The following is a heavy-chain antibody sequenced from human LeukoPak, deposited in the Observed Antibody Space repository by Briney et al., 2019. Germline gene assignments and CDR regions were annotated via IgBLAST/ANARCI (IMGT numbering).Heavy chain of an antibody. CDR1: GGSISSGGYY. V-gene: IGHV4-31*03. J-gene: IGHJ4*02. CDR3: ARRYYGSGRSFDY. CDR2: IYYSGST. Sequence: TLSLTCTVSGGSISSGGYYWSWIRQHPGKGLEWIGYIYYSGSTYYNPSLKSRVTISVDTSKNQFSLKLSSVTAADTAVYYCARRYYGSGRSFDYWGQGTLVTVSS. D-gene: IGHD3-10*01.